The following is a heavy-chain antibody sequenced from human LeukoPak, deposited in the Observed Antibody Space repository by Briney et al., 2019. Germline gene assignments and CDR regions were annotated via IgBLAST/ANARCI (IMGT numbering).Heavy chain of an antibody. CDR1: GFTFSSYA. V-gene: IGHV3-23*01. CDR3: AKDYYSSSSGYFDY. Sequence: GGSLRLSCAASGFTFSSYAMSWVRQAPGKGLEWVAAISGSGGRTYYADSVKGRFTISGDNSKNTGYLQMNTLRAEDTALYYCAKDYYSSSSGYFDYWGQGTLVTVSS. D-gene: IGHD6-6*01. J-gene: IGHJ4*02. CDR2: ISGSGGRT.